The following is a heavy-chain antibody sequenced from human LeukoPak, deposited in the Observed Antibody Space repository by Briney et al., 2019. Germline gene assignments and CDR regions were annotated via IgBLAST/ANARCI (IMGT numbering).Heavy chain of an antibody. D-gene: IGHD3-3*01. V-gene: IGHV3-30*02. CDR3: AKGSKALIITRDHYMDV. CDR1: GFTFSSYG. CDR2: IRYDGSNK. J-gene: IGHJ6*03. Sequence: PGGSLRLSCAASGFTFSSYGMHWVRQAPGKGLEWVAFIRYDGSNKYYADSVKGRFTISRGNSKNTLYLQMNSLRAEDTAVFYCAKGSKALIITRDHYMDVWGKGTTVTISS.